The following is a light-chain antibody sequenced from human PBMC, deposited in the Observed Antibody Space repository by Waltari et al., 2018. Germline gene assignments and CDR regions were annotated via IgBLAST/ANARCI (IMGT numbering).Light chain of an antibody. CDR3: QKYVRLPVT. V-gene: IGKV3-20*01. CDR2: DAS. J-gene: IGKJ1*01. CDR1: QSLGKS. Sequence: EILLTQSPGTLSLSPGERATLTCRASQSLGKSLAWYQQRSGQAPRLLIYDASTLATGIPDRFSGSGFWTDFSLTISRLEPEDFAVYYCQKYVRLPVTFGQGTKVEIK.